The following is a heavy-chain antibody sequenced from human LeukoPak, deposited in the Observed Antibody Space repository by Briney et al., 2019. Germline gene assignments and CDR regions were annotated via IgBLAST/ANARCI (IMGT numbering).Heavy chain of an antibody. Sequence: GGSLRLSCAASGFTFSDYYMSWICQAPGKGLEWVSYISSSGSTIYYADSVKGRFTISRDNAKNSLYLQMNSLRAEDTAVYYCARAEGRGLRSTFDYWGQGTLVTVSS. CDR3: ARAEGRGLRSTFDY. V-gene: IGHV3-11*01. CDR1: GFTFSDYY. D-gene: IGHD3-3*01. J-gene: IGHJ4*02. CDR2: ISSSGSTI.